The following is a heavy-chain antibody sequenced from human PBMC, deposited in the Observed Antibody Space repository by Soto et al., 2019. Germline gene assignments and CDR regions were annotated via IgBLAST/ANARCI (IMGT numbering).Heavy chain of an antibody. CDR3: ASNHLSYPWAFDI. CDR1: XFTXSXNY. Sequence: EVXXXXSGGXLVXPGXXLXLXCAXXXFTXSXNYMSXVRQAPGXXLEWVSVIYSGGSTYYADSVKGRFTISRXNSKXTXXXXXXSXRAEDTAVYYCASNHLSYPWAFDIWGQGTMVTVSS. J-gene: IGHJ3*02. V-gene: IGHV3-66*01. CDR2: IYSGGST.